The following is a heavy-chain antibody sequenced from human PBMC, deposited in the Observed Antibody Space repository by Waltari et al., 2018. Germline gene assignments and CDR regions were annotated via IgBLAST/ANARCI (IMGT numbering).Heavy chain of an antibody. CDR1: GYIFPGYY. CDR3: AREGPEGLDY. V-gene: IGHV1-2*06. J-gene: IGHJ4*02. CDR2: INPNSGAT. Sequence: QVQLVQSGAEVKKPGASMKGSCKASGYIFPGYYMHWVRQAPGQGLEWMGRINPNSGATNYTQKFQGRVTMTRDKSISTAYMELSRLRSDDTAVYYCAREGPEGLDYGGQGTLVTVSS.